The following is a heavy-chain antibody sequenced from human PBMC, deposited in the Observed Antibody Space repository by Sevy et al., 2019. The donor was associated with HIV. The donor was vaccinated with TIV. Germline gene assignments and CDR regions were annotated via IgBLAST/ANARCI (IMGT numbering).Heavy chain of an antibody. D-gene: IGHD2-15*01. CDR1: GGSISSYY. V-gene: IGHV4-59*01. CDR2: IYYSGST. Sequence: SETLSLTSTVSGGSISSYYWSWIRQPPGKGLEWIGYIYYSGSTNYNPSLKSRVTISVDTSKNQFSLKLSSVTAADTAVYYCVGGLPFDYWGQGTLVTVSS. J-gene: IGHJ4*02. CDR3: VGGLPFDY.